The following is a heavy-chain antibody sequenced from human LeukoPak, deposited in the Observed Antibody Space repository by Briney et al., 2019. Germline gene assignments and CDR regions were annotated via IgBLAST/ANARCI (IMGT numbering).Heavy chain of an antibody. CDR2: INPSGGST. V-gene: IGHV1-46*01. CDR1: LSTFSTYY. CDR3: AREYYRASYILYWFDP. Sequence: ASVKVSYKPSLSTFSTYYMHWVRQAPGQGLEWMGIINPSGGSTSYAQKFQGRVTMTRDTSTSTVYMELSSLRSEDTAVYYCAREYYRASYILYWFDPWGQGTLVTVSS. J-gene: IGHJ5*02. D-gene: IGHD1-26*01.